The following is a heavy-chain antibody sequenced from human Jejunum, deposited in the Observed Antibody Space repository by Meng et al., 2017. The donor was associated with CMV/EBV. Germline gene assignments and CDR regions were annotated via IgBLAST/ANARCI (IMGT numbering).Heavy chain of an antibody. Sequence: GDSVSSDYYCWNWIRQSPGKGLEWIGYIYHTGGTTYNPSLKSRVSISVDTPRNQFSLRLTSVTAADTALYYCAKIGAAAGTGVDHWGQGTLVTVSS. CDR1: GDSVSSDYYC. V-gene: IGHV4-61*01. CDR2: IYHTGGT. J-gene: IGHJ4*02. CDR3: AKIGAAAGTGVDH. D-gene: IGHD6-13*01.